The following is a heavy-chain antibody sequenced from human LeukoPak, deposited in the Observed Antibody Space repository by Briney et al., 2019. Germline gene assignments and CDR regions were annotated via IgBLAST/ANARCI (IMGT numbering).Heavy chain of an antibody. Sequence: SETLSLTCTVSGGSISSYYWSWIRQPAGKGLEWIGRIYTNGSTNYNPSLKSRVTMSVDTSKNQFSLKLSSVTAADTAVYYCARESGSYYWGWRFDPWGQGTLVTVSS. V-gene: IGHV4-4*07. CDR2: IYTNGST. J-gene: IGHJ5*02. CDR3: ARESGSYYWGWRFDP. D-gene: IGHD1-26*01. CDR1: GGSISSYY.